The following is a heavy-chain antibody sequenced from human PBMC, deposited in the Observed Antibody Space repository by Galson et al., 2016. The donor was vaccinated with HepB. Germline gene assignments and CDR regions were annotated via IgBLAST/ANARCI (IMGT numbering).Heavy chain of an antibody. CDR1: GFSFSNHG. V-gene: IGHV3-30*18. Sequence: SLRLSCAASGFSFSNHGMHCVRQAPGKGLEWVAFISYDGNNKYYADSVKGRFTISRGNSKNTLFLQMNSLRAEDTAVYYCAKDLRGYYDFLFGMDVWGQGTTVTVSS. J-gene: IGHJ6*02. CDR2: ISYDGNNK. D-gene: IGHD3-3*01. CDR3: AKDLRGYYDFLFGMDV.